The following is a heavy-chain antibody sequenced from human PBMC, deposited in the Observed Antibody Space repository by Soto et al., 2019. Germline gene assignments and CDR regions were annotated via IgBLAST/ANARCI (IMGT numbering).Heavy chain of an antibody. D-gene: IGHD3-22*01. CDR2: ISSSSSTI. J-gene: IGHJ3*02. Sequence: PGGSLRLSCAASGFTFSSYSMNWVRQAPGKGLEWVSYISSSSSTISYADSVKGRFTISRDNAKNSLYLQMNSLRDEDTAVYYWAGDPGYYDSSVFYNKAFDIGGQGKMVPV. CDR3: AGDPGYYDSSVFYNKAFDI. V-gene: IGHV3-48*02. CDR1: GFTFSSYS.